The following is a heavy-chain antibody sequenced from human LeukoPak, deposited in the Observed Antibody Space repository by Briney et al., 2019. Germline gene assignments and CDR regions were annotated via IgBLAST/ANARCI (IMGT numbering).Heavy chain of an antibody. V-gene: IGHV1-2*02. Sequence: ASVKVSCKASGYTFTGYYMHWVRQAPGQGLEWMGWINPNSGGTNYAQKFQGRVTMTRDTSISTAYMELSRLRSDDTAVYYCARDYSSGAGLGFDYWGQGTLVTVSS. J-gene: IGHJ4*02. CDR3: ARDYSSGAGLGFDY. D-gene: IGHD6-19*01. CDR2: INPNSGGT. CDR1: GYTFTGYY.